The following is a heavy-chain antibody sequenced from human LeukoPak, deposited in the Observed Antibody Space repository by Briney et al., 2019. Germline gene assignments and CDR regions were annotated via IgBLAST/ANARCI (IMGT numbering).Heavy chain of an antibody. Sequence: ASVKVSCKASGYTFTSYDINWVRQATGQGLEWMGWMNPNSGNTAYAQKFQGRVTMTRNTSTSTAYMELSGLRSDDTAVYYCARGTRDYDILTGYSKPRFDYWGQGTLVTVSS. D-gene: IGHD3-9*01. CDR3: ARGTRDYDILTGYSKPRFDY. J-gene: IGHJ4*02. CDR1: GYTFTSYD. CDR2: MNPNSGNT. V-gene: IGHV1-8*01.